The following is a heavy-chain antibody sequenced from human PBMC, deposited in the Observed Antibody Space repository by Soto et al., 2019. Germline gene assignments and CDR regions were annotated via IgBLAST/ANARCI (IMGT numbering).Heavy chain of an antibody. Sequence: ASVTGSCKTSGYTFTNDGISWVRQAPGQGLEWMGWITTDKGKTTYAQNFQGRVTMTTDTSTSTAYMELRSLRSDDTAGYYCERGGTPIDYWGQGTLVTVSS. J-gene: IGHJ4*02. CDR1: GYTFTNDG. V-gene: IGHV1-18*01. D-gene: IGHD3-16*01. CDR2: ITTDKGKT. CDR3: ERGGTPIDY.